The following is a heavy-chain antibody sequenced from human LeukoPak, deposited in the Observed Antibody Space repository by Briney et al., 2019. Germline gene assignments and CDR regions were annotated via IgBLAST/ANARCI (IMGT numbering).Heavy chain of an antibody. CDR3: ARGGDGYYDY. V-gene: IGHV1-46*01. CDR2: INPSGGST. CDR1: GYTFTSYY. J-gene: IGHJ4*02. Sequence: GASVKVSCKASGYTFTSYYMHWVRQAPGQGLEWMGIINPSGGSTSYAQKFQGRVTITADESTSTAYMELSSLRSEDTAVYYCARGGDGYYDYWGQGTLVTVSS. D-gene: IGHD3-16*01.